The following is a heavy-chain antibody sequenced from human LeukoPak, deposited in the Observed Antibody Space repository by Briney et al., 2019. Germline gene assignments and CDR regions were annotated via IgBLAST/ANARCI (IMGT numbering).Heavy chain of an antibody. Sequence: GGSLGLSCTASGFTFGDYAMSWVRQAPGKGLEWVGFIRSKAYGGTTEYAASVKGRFTISRDDSKSIAYLQMNSLKTEDTAVYYCTFAYGSGSRRHHYYYYYGMDVWGKGTTVTVSS. D-gene: IGHD3-10*01. CDR2: IRSKAYGGTT. CDR1: GFTFGDYA. V-gene: IGHV3-49*04. J-gene: IGHJ6*04. CDR3: TFAYGSGSRRHHYYYYYGMDV.